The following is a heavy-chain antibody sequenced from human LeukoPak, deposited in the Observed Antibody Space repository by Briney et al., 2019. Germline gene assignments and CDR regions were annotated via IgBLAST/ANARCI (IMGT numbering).Heavy chain of an antibody. V-gene: IGHV3-74*01. D-gene: IGHD3-22*01. J-gene: IGHJ1*01. CDR1: GFTLSSYW. CDR2: INSDGSST. CDR3: ARYDYYDSSGYKIAEYFQH. Sequence: GGSLRLSCAASGFTLSSYWMHWVRQAPGKGLVWVSRINSDGSSTSYADSVKGRFTISRDNAKNTLYLQMNSLRAEDTAVYYCARYDYYDSSGYKIAEYFQHWGQGTLVTVSS.